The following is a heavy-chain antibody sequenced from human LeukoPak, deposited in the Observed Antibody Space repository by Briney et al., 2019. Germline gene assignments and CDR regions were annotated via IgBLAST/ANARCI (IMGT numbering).Heavy chain of an antibody. CDR3: AREGSRDFWSGPVYYFDY. CDR1: GGSISSYY. D-gene: IGHD3-3*01. J-gene: IGHJ4*02. V-gene: IGHV4-59*01. CDR2: IHYSGST. Sequence: RPSETLSLTCTASGGSISSYYWSWIRQPPGKGLEWIGYIHYSGSTYYNPSLTSRVTISIDTSKNQFSLRLSSVTAADTAVYYCAREGSRDFWSGPVYYFDYWGQGTLVTVSS.